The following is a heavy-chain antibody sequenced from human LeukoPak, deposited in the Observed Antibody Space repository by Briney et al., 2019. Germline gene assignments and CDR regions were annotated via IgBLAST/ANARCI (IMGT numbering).Heavy chain of an antibody. CDR2: ISHDGNNK. D-gene: IGHD5-12*01. J-gene: IGHJ4*02. Sequence: PGGSLRLSCAASGFIPSSYAIHWVRQAPGKGLEWVAVISHDGNNKYYADSVKGRFTISRDNSKNTLYLQINSLRPEDTAVYYCAGDPQRSYSGYEIDYWGQGTLVTVSS. V-gene: IGHV3-30*04. CDR1: GFIPSSYA. CDR3: AGDPQRSYSGYEIDY.